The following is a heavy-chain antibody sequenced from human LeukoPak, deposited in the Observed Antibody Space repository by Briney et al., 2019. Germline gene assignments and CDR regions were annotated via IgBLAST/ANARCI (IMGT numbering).Heavy chain of an antibody. CDR1: GFTFSSYA. V-gene: IGHV3-30*04. CDR2: ISYDGSNK. J-gene: IGHJ4*02. D-gene: IGHD5-12*01. Sequence: PGRSLRFSCAASGFTFSSYAMHWVRQAPGKGLEWVAVISYDGSNKYYADSVKGRFTISRDNSKNTLYLQMNSLRAEDTAVYYCARGYSGYDSAFDYWGQGTLVTVSS. CDR3: ARGYSGYDSAFDY.